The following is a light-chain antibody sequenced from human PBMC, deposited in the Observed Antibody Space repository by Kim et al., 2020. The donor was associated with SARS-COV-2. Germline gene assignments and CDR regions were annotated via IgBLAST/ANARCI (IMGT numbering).Light chain of an antibody. J-gene: IGKJ1*01. CDR2: DVS. V-gene: IGKV3-11*01. CDR1: HIVNSS. CDR3: QQRSNWPPT. Sequence: LSPRERATLPCRASHIVNSSLVWYQQKPGPPPRLLIYDVSNRASGIPARFSGSGSGTDFTLTISSLEPEDFAVYYCQQRSNWPPTFGQGTKVDIK.